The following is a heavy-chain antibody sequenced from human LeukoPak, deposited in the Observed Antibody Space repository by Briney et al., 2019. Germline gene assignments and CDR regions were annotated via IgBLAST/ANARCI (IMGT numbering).Heavy chain of an antibody. Sequence: GESLKISCKGSGYSFTGYYMHWVRQAPGQGLEWMGWINPNSGGTNYAQKFQGSVTMTRDTSISTAYMELSRLRSDDTAVYYCAREGWFGEFPWGQGTLVTVSS. V-gene: IGHV1-2*02. D-gene: IGHD3-10*01. J-gene: IGHJ5*02. CDR1: GYSFTGYY. CDR2: INPNSGGT. CDR3: AREGWFGEFP.